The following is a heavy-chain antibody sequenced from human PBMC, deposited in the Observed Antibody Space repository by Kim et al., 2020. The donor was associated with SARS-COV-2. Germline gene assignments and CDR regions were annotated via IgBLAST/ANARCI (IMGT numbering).Heavy chain of an antibody. J-gene: IGHJ6*03. Sequence: ASVKVSCKASGYTFTSYDINWVRQATGQGLEWMGWMNPNSGNTGYAQKFQGRVTMTRNTSISTAYMELSSLRSEDTAVYYCARRQYQLRFYYYYYMDVWGKGTTVTVSS. D-gene: IGHD2-2*01. CDR2: MNPNSGNT. V-gene: IGHV1-8*01. CDR3: ARRQYQLRFYYYYYMDV. CDR1: GYTFTSYD.